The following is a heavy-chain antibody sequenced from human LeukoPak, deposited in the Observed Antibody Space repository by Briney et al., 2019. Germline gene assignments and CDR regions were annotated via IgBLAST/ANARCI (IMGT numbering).Heavy chain of an antibody. V-gene: IGHV1-46*01. Sequence: ASVKVSCKASGYTFTSYYMHWVRQAPGQGLEWMGIINPSGGSTSYAQKFQGRVTITADESTSTAYMELSSLRSEDTAVYYCARDLDWFDPWGQGTLVTVSS. CDR2: INPSGGST. J-gene: IGHJ5*02. D-gene: IGHD3-16*01. CDR3: ARDLDWFDP. CDR1: GYTFTSYY.